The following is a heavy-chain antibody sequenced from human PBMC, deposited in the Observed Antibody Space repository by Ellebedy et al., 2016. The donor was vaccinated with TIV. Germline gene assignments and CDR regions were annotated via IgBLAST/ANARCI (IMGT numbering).Heavy chain of an antibody. CDR1: GFTFDDYA. Sequence: GGSLRLXCAASGFTFDDYAMHWVRQAPGKGLEWVALISWNGAIAIYEDSVRGRFTISRDNSKNSLFLEMNSLKTEDSALYYCVKENSPVGATDYFDSWGQGTLVTVSS. CDR3: VKENSPVGATDYFDS. CDR2: ISWNGAIA. V-gene: IGHV3-43D*03. J-gene: IGHJ4*02. D-gene: IGHD1-26*01.